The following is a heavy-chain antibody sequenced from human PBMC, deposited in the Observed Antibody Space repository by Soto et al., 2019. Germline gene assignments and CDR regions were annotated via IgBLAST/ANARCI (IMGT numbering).Heavy chain of an antibody. CDR2: IYYSGST. J-gene: IGHJ5*02. V-gene: IGHV4-39*01. CDR1: GGSISSSSYY. CDR3: ARLYCSSTSCRFGGWFDP. Sequence: QLQLQESGPGLVKPSETLSLTCTVSGGSISSSSYYWGWIRQPPGKGLEWIGSIYYSGSTYYNPSLKSRVTISVDTSKNQFSLKLSSVTAADTAVYYCARLYCSSTSCRFGGWFDPWGQGTLVTVSS. D-gene: IGHD2-2*01.